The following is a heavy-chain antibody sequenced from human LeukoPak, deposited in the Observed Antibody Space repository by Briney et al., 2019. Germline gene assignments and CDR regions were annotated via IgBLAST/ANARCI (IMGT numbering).Heavy chain of an antibody. CDR2: NSYSGTT. D-gene: IGHD3-22*01. J-gene: IGHJ4*02. V-gene: IGHV4-59*01. Sequence: SETLSLTCTVSGGSINTYYWSWIRQPPGKGLEWIGYNSYSGTTKYNPSLESRVTITIDTSKNQFSLKLSSVTAADTAVYYCAREGYDSNIYYKADYWGQGTLVTVSS. CDR3: AREGYDSNIYYKADY. CDR1: GGSINTYY.